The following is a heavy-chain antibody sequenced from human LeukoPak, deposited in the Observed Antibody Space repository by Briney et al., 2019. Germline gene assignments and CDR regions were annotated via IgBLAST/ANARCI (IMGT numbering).Heavy chain of an antibody. CDR2: IYYSGST. J-gene: IGHJ5*02. D-gene: IGHD6-13*01. Sequence: SETLSLTCTVSGGSFSSSSYYWSWIRQPPGKGLEWIGYIYYSGSTYYNPSLKSRVTISVDTSKNQFPLKLSSVTAADTAVYYCARVPDLYSSSWYGWFDPWGQGTLVTVSS. CDR1: GGSFSSSSYY. V-gene: IGHV4-31*03. CDR3: ARVPDLYSSSWYGWFDP.